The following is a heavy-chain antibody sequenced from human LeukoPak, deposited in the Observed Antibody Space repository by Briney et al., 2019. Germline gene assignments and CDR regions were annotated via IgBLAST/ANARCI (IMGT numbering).Heavy chain of an antibody. CDR1: GGSMSSSSYY. CDR2: IYYSGST. CDR3: ARHYSSSSEDNWFDP. D-gene: IGHD6-6*01. V-gene: IGHV4-39*01. J-gene: IGHJ5*02. Sequence: SETLSLPCTVCGGSMSSSSYYWGWIRRPPGKGLEWIGFIYYSGSTYYNPSLKSRVTISVDTSKNQFSLKLSSVTAADTAVYYCARHYSSSSEDNWFDPWGQGTLVTVSS.